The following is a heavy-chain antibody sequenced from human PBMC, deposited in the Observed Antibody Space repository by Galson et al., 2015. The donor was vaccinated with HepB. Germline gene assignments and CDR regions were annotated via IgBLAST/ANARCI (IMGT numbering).Heavy chain of an antibody. Sequence: SETLSLTCTVSGGSISSYYWSWIRQPPGQGLEWIGAIYYSGKTYYNPSLKSRVTISVDTSKDQFSLKLSSVTAADTAVYYCARQARGGSGWSYFDYWGQGTLVTVSS. J-gene: IGHJ4*02. D-gene: IGHD6-19*01. CDR2: IYYSGKT. CDR1: GGSISSYY. CDR3: ARQARGGSGWSYFDY. V-gene: IGHV4-39*01.